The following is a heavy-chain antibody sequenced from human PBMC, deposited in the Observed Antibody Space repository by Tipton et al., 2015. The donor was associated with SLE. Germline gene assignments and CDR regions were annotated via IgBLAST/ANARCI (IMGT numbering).Heavy chain of an antibody. CDR1: GGSISSGDYY. V-gene: IGHV4-31*11. D-gene: IGHD5-12*01. CDR3: ARDRQYSPSLFDP. Sequence: GLVKPSETLSLTCAVSGGSISSGDYYWSWIRQHPGKGLEWIGYIYYSGSTYYNPSLKSRVTISVDTSENQFSLKLTSVTAADTAIYFCARDRQYSPSLFDPWGQGTLVTVSS. CDR2: IYYSGST. J-gene: IGHJ5*02.